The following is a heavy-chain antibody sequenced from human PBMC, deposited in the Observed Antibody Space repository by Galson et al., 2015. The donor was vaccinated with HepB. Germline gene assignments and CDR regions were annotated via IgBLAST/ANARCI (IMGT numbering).Heavy chain of an antibody. Sequence: ETLSLTCTVSGGSISTYYWTWIRQPPGKGLEWIGYVYYTGNTNYNPSLRSRVSMSVDTSKNQFSLKVISVTAADTAVYYCARATTMIVVGGFDPWGQGTLVTVSS. CDR3: ARATTMIVVGGFDP. CDR1: GGSISTYY. V-gene: IGHV4-59*01. D-gene: IGHD3-22*01. CDR2: VYYTGNT. J-gene: IGHJ5*02.